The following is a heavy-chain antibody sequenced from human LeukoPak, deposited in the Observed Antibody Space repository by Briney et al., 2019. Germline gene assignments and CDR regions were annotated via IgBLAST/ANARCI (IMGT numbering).Heavy chain of an antibody. Sequence: GGSLRLSCSASGLTLSGYWMHWVRQIPGKGLVWVSRIDSDGSGTSYADSVKGRFTISRDDVKNMLYLQMNSLRVEDTGLYYCSTVEYFWGQGTLVTVSS. CDR3: STVEYF. D-gene: IGHD2/OR15-2a*01. V-gene: IGHV3-74*01. J-gene: IGHJ4*02. CDR1: GLTLSGYW. CDR2: IDSDGSGT.